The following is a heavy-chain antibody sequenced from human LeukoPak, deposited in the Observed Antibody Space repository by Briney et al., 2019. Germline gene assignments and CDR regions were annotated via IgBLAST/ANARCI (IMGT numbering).Heavy chain of an antibody. CDR3: AKGNQAAAGPYYYYGMDV. CDR1: GFTFSSYG. Sequence: GGSLRLSCAASGFTFSSYGMHWVRQAPGKGLEWVAVISYDGSNKYYADSVKGRFTISRDNSKNTLYLQMNSLRAEDTAVYYCAKGNQAAAGPYYYYGMDVWGQGTTVTVSS. J-gene: IGHJ6*02. D-gene: IGHD6-13*01. CDR2: ISYDGSNK. V-gene: IGHV3-30*18.